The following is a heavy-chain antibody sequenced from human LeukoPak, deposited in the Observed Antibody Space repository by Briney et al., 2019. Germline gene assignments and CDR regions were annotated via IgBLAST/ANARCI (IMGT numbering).Heavy chain of an antibody. J-gene: IGHJ4*02. CDR1: AYSFTSYC. Sequence: GASLKISCKGSAYSFTSYCIGWVRQMPGQGLEWMGIIYPGDSDTRYSSSFQGQVTISADKSISTAYLQWSSLKASDTAMYYCARQEGYGDFTYWGQGTLVTVSS. CDR2: IYPGDSDT. V-gene: IGHV5-51*01. D-gene: IGHD4-17*01. CDR3: ARQEGYGDFTY.